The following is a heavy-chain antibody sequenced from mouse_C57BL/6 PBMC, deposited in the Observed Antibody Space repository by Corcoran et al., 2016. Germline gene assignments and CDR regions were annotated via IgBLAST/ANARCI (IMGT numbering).Heavy chain of an antibody. J-gene: IGHJ2*01. CDR3: ARGSQFY. CDR1: GYSITSGYY. Sequence: DVQLQESGPGLVKPSQSLSLTCSVTGYSITSGYYWNWIRQFPGNKLEWMGYISYDGSNNYNPSLKNLISITRDTSKNQIFLKLNSVTTEDTATYYCARGSQFYWGQGTTLTFSS. V-gene: IGHV3-6*01. CDR2: ISYDGSN.